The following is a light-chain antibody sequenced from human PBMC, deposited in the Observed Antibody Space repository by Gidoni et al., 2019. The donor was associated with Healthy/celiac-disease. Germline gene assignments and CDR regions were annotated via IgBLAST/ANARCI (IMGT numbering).Light chain of an antibody. V-gene: IGLV3-1*01. Sequence: SYELTQPPSVSVSPRQTASITCSGDKLGDKYACWYQQKPGQSPVLVIYQDSKRPSGIPERFSGSTSGNTATLTISGTQAMDEADYYCQAWDSSTAGVFGTGTKVTVL. CDR1: KLGDKY. J-gene: IGLJ1*01. CDR2: QDS. CDR3: QAWDSSTAGV.